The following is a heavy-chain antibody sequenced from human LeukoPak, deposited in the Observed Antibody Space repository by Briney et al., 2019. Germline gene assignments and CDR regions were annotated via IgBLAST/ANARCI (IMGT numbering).Heavy chain of an antibody. V-gene: IGHV3-7*04. Sequence: GGSLGLSCAASGFTFRSYRMNWVRQAPGKGLEWVASIKQGESDRYYVDSVNGRFTISRDNAKNSLYLQMNSLRAEDTAVYYCARGDNSAFDIWGQGTMVTVSS. CDR1: GFTFRSYR. J-gene: IGHJ3*02. CDR3: ARGDNSAFDI. CDR2: IKQGESDR. D-gene: IGHD3-22*01.